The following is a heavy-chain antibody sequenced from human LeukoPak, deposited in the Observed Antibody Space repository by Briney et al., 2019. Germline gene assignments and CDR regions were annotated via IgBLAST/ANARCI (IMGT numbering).Heavy chain of an antibody. CDR3: ARGPNSNWSGLDY. Sequence: GGSLRLSCTASGFSFSGHWMHWARQLPGKGLVWVSRISPTGSTTSYADSVKGRFTVSRDNAKNTLYLQVNNLRAEDTAVYYCARGPNSNWSGLDYWGQGTLLTVSS. J-gene: IGHJ4*02. CDR2: ISPTGSTT. CDR1: GFSFSGHW. V-gene: IGHV3-74*01. D-gene: IGHD6-6*01.